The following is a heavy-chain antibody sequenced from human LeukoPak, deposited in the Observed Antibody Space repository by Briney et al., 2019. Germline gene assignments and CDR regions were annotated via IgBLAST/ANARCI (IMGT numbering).Heavy chain of an antibody. CDR2: IHYSGST. V-gene: IGHV4-59*01. CDR1: AGSITNYY. CDR3: ARGKEVITMLRGLKPGYYFDY. J-gene: IGHJ4*02. D-gene: IGHD3-10*01. Sequence: PSETLSLSCTVSAGSITNYYWGWIRQPPGKGLEWIGFIHYSGSTKYKSSLKSRVTISVDTSKNQFSLKLNSVTAADTAVYYCARGKEVITMLRGLKPGYYFDYWGQGTLVTVSS.